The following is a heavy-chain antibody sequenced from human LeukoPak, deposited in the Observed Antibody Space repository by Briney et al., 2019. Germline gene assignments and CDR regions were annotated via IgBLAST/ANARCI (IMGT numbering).Heavy chain of an antibody. CDR3: ATDSDCSGGSCYDAFDI. J-gene: IGHJ3*02. D-gene: IGHD2-15*01. Sequence: ASVKVSCKVSGYTLTELSMHWVRQAPGKGLEWMGGFDPEDGETIYAQKSQGRVTMTEDTSTDTAYIELSSLRSEDTAVYYCATDSDCSGGSCYDAFDIRGQGTMVTVSS. CDR1: GYTLTELS. V-gene: IGHV1-24*01. CDR2: FDPEDGET.